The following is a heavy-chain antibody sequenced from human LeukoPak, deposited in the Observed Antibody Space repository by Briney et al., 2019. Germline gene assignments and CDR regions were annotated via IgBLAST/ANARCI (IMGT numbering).Heavy chain of an antibody. CDR1: GFTFSGSA. CDR2: IRSKANSYAT. D-gene: IGHD4-17*01. J-gene: IGHJ4*02. Sequence: GGSLRLSCAASGFTFSGSAMHWVRQASRKGLEWVGRIRSKANSYATAYAASVKGRFTISRDDSKNTAYLQMNSLKTEDTAVYYCTRKGYGDYDGYWGQGTLVTVSS. CDR3: TRKGYGDYDGY. V-gene: IGHV3-73*01.